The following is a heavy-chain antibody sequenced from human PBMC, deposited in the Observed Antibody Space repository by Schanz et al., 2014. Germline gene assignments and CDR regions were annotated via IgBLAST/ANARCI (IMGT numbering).Heavy chain of an antibody. CDR2: IASGGSHT. D-gene: IGHD3-3*01. V-gene: IGHV3-23*01. CDR1: GITFSDYA. Sequence: EVQLLESGGVLEQPGGSLRLSCAASGITFSDYAMSWVRQAPGKGLEWVSTIASGGSHTFYADSVTGRFTISGDNSKNTQLMKRNTHGVDDKAREYCAKSWKAHRLTGRPGWSDGMDVWGQGTTV. J-gene: IGHJ6*02. CDR3: AKSWKAHRLTGRPGWSDGMDV.